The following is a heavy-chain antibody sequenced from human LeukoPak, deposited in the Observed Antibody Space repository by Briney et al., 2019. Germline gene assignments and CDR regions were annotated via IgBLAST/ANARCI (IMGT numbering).Heavy chain of an antibody. Sequence: GGSLRLSCTAPGFTFGDYAMSWFRQAPGKGLEWVSVIYSGGSTYYADSVKGRFTISRDNSKNTLYLQMNSLRAEDTAVYYCASFELWFGEFPDYWGQGTLVTVSS. CDR2: IYSGGST. CDR3: ASFELWFGEFPDY. V-gene: IGHV3-53*01. D-gene: IGHD3-10*01. J-gene: IGHJ4*02. CDR1: GFTFGDYA.